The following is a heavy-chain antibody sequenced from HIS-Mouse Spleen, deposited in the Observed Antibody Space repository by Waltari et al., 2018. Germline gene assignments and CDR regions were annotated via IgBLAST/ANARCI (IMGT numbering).Heavy chain of an antibody. CDR1: GGSISSSSYH. V-gene: IGHV4-39*07. D-gene: IGHD6-13*01. CDR2: IYYSGST. Sequence: QLQLQESGPGLVKPSETLSPPRTVSGGSISSSSYHWCWIRQPPGKGLEWIGSIYYSGSTYYNPSLKSRVTISVDTSKNQFSLKLSSVTAADTAVYYCAREIPYSSSWYDWYFDLWGRGTLVTVSS. CDR3: AREIPYSSSWYDWYFDL. J-gene: IGHJ2*01.